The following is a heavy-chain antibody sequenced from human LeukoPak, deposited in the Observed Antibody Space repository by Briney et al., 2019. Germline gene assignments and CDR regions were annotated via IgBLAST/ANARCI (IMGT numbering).Heavy chain of an antibody. CDR1: GFTFDDYA. J-gene: IGHJ4*02. D-gene: IGHD3-3*01. Sequence: GRSLRLSCAASGFTFDDYAMHWVRQAPGKGLEWVSGISWNSGSIGYADSVKGRFTISRENAKNSLYLQMNSLRAEDTALYYCAATNAPDFWSGYLGYWGQGTLVTVSS. CDR3: AATNAPDFWSGYLGY. CDR2: ISWNSGSI. V-gene: IGHV3-9*01.